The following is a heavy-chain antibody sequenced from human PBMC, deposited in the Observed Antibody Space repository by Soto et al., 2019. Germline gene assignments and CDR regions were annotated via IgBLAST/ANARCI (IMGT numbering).Heavy chain of an antibody. D-gene: IGHD6-19*01. CDR2: IIPIFGTA. J-gene: IGHJ4*02. V-gene: IGHV1-69*01. CDR3: ARVSSVAAQNLIDY. CDR1: GGTFSSYA. Sequence: QVQLVQSGAEVKKPGSSVKVSCKASGGTFSSYAISWVRQAPGQGLEWMGGIIPIFGTANYAKKFHGRVTITADESTSPAYRELSSLRSEDTAVYYCARVSSVAAQNLIDYWGQGTLVTVSS.